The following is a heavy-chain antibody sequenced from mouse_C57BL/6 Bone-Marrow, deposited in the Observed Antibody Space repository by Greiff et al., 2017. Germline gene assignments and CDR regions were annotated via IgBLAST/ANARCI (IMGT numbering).Heavy chain of an antibody. V-gene: IGHV1-52*01. CDR1: GYTFTSYW. J-gene: IGHJ3*01. D-gene: IGHD2-1*01. CDR3: AREGGNPFAY. Sequence: QVQLKQPGAELVRPGSSVKLSCKASGYTFTSYWMHWVKQRPIQGLEWIGNIDPSDSETHYNQKFKDKATLTVDKSSSTAYMQLSSLTSEDSAVYYCAREGGNPFAYWGQGTLVTVSA. CDR2: IDPSDSET.